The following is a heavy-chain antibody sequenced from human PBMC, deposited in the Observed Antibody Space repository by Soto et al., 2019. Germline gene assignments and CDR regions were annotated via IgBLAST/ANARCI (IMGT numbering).Heavy chain of an antibody. CDR3: AKNWNWGSLVD. J-gene: IGHJ4*01. D-gene: IGHD7-27*01. V-gene: IGHV4-59*08. CDR1: GGSMVSYY. Sequence: SETPSLTCTVPGGSMVSYYWSWIRQRPGRGLEWIGFIYYAGSTKYNPSLKSRVTISVDTSKNQFSLKLSSVTAADTAVYYCAKNWNWGSLVDWGQGTLVTVSS. CDR2: IYYAGST.